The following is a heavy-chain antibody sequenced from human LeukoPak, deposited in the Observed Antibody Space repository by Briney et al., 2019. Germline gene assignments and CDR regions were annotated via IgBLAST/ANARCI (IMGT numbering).Heavy chain of an antibody. Sequence: PGGSLRLSCAASGFTFSSYSMNWVRQAPGKGLEWVSHITASGTAMFYADSVKGRFTISRDNAKNSLYLQMNSLRAEDTAVYYCARDVGPYYDILTGYYGGYYFDYWGQGALVTVSS. V-gene: IGHV3-48*01. J-gene: IGHJ4*02. CDR2: ITASGTAM. D-gene: IGHD3-9*01. CDR1: GFTFSSYS. CDR3: ARDVGPYYDILTGYYGGYYFDY.